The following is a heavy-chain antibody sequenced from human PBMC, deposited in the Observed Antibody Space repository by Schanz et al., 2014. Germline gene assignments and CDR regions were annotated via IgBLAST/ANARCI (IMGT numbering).Heavy chain of an antibody. V-gene: IGHV1-2*02. CDR3: ARARYTGYDCSGY. D-gene: IGHD5-12*01. Sequence: QVQLVQSGAEVKEPGASVKVSCKASAYTFTGYYLHWVRQAPGQGLEWMGWINPNSGGTNYAQKFQGRVTLTSDTSISTAFMELSGLTSDDTATYFCARARYTGYDCSGYWGQGTLLIVSS. CDR1: AYTFTGYY. CDR2: INPNSGGT. J-gene: IGHJ4*02.